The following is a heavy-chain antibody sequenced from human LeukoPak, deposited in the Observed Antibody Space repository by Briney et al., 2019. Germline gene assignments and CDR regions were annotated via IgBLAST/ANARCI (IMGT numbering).Heavy chain of an antibody. J-gene: IGHJ3*02. Sequence: SQTLSLTCADSGGSISSGGYSWSWIRQPPGKGLEWIGYIYHSGSTYYNPSLKSRVTISVDRSKNQFSLKLSSVTAADTAVYYCARSEIFTYCGGDCYSGAFDIWGQGTMVTVSS. CDR2: IYHSGST. CDR3: ARSEIFTYCGGDCYSGAFDI. CDR1: GGSISSGGYS. V-gene: IGHV4-30-2*01. D-gene: IGHD2-21*02.